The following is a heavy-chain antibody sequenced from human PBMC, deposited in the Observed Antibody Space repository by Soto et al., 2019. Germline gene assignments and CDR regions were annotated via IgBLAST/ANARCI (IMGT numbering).Heavy chain of an antibody. CDR1: GFTFDDYA. CDR2: ISWNSGSI. CDR3: AKDRSRYYDFWSGYSSGGSYGMDV. V-gene: IGHV3-9*01. D-gene: IGHD3-3*01. J-gene: IGHJ6*02. Sequence: EVQLVESGGGLVQPGRSLRLSCAASGFTFDDYAMHWVRQAPGKGLEWVSGISWNSGSIGYADSVKGRFTISRDNAKNSLYLQMNSLRAEDTALYYCAKDRSRYYDFWSGYSSGGSYGMDVWGQGTTVTVSS.